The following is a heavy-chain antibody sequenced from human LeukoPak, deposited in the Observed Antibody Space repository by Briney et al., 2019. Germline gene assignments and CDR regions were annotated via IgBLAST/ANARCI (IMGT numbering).Heavy chain of an antibody. CDR2: IWYDGSNK. CDR1: GFIFSSYG. D-gene: IGHD3-10*01. V-gene: IGHV3-33*01. J-gene: IGHJ4*02. Sequence: GGSLRLSCAASGFIFSSYGMHWVRQAPGKGLEWVAVIWYDGSNKYYADSVKGRFTISRDNSKNTLYLQMNSLRAEDTAVYYCARGRDPYYYGSGSYWIFDYWGQGTLVTVSS. CDR3: ARGRDPYYYGSGSYWIFDY.